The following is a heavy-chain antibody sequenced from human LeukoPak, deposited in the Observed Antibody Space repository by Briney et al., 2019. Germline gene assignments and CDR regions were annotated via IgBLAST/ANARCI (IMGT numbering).Heavy chain of an antibody. CDR3: ASAQYYGGNSVMYYYYYGMDV. V-gene: IGHV1-18*01. J-gene: IGHJ6*02. Sequence: ASVKVSCKASGYTFTSYGISWVRQAPGQGLEWMGWISTYNGNTNYAQKLQGRVTMTTDTSTSTAYMELSSLRSEDTAVYYCASAQYYGGNSVMYYYYYGMDVWGQGTTVTVSS. CDR1: GYTFTSYG. CDR2: ISTYNGNT. D-gene: IGHD4-23*01.